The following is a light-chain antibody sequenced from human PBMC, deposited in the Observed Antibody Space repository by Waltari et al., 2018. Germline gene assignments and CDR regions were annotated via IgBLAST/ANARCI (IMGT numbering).Light chain of an antibody. V-gene: IGKV3-20*01. CDR3: QHYVRLPAT. Sequence: EILLTQSPGTLSLSPGERATLSCRASQSITRALAWYQQKPGQAPRLLIYDTSKRATGIPDRFSGSGSGTDFTLTISRLEPEDFAVDYCQHYVRLPATFGQGTKVEIK. J-gene: IGKJ1*01. CDR1: QSITRAL. CDR2: DTS.